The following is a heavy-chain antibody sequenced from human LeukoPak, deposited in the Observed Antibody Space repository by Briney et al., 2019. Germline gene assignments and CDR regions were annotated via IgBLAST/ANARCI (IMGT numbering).Heavy chain of an antibody. CDR3: ARVAPGGWLQLGYYYYGMDV. Sequence: ASVKVSCKASGYTFTSYGISWVRQAPGQGLEWMGWISAYNGNTNYAQKLQGRVTMATDTSTSTAYMELRSLRSDDTAVYYCARVAPGGWLQLGYYYYGMDVWGQGTTVTVSS. V-gene: IGHV1-18*01. J-gene: IGHJ6*02. CDR2: ISAYNGNT. CDR1: GYTFTSYG. D-gene: IGHD5-24*01.